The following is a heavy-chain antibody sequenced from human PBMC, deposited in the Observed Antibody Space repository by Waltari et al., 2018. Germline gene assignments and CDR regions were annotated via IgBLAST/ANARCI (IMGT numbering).Heavy chain of an antibody. CDR3: ARDIVVVPAAMDYYYYGMDV. J-gene: IGHJ6*02. V-gene: IGHV1-2*02. CDR2: INPNSGGT. CDR1: GYTFTGYY. D-gene: IGHD2-2*01. Sequence: QVQLVQSGAEVKKPGASVKVSCKASGYTFTGYYMHWVRQAPGQGLGWMGWINPNSGGTNYAQKFQGRVTMTRDTSISTAYMELSRLRSDDTAVYYCARDIVVVPAAMDYYYYGMDVWGQGTTVTVSS.